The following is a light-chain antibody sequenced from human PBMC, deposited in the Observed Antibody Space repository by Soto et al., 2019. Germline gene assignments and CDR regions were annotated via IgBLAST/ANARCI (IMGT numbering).Light chain of an antibody. Sequence: EIVLTQSPGTLSLSPGERATLSCRARQSVSSSYLAWYQQKPGQAPRLLIYGASSRATGIPDRFSGSGSGTDLTLTISRLEPEDFAVYYCQQYGSSPWTFGQGTKVEI. CDR2: GAS. CDR3: QQYGSSPWT. CDR1: QSVSSSY. V-gene: IGKV3-20*01. J-gene: IGKJ1*01.